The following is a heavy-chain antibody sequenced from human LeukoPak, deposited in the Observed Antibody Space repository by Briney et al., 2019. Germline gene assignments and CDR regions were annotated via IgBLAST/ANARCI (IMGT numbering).Heavy chain of an antibody. Sequence: PGGSLRLSCAASGFTFSSYGMHWVRQAPGKGLEWVAVIWYDGSNKYYADSVKGRFTISRDNSRNTLYLQMNSLRAEDTAVYYCARGRITMVRVALPGASFYPSGQGTLVTVSS. CDR3: ARGRITMVRVALPGASFYP. CDR1: GFTFSSYG. J-gene: IGHJ5*02. CDR2: IWYDGSNK. V-gene: IGHV3-33*01. D-gene: IGHD3-10*01.